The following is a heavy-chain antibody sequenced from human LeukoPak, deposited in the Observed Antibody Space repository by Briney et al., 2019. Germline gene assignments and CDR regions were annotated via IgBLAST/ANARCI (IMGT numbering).Heavy chain of an antibody. CDR2: ISGSSSSYI. CDR3: ARDFYDTSGYYYDY. J-gene: IGHJ4*02. V-gene: IGHV3-21*01. D-gene: IGHD3-22*01. CDR1: GFTFTNNF. Sequence: PGGSLRLSCAASGFTFTNNFMSWVRQVPGKGLEWVSSISGSSSSYIYYADSLKGRFTISRDNAKNSLYLQMNSLRAEDTAVYYCARDFYDTSGYYYDYWGQGTLVTVSS.